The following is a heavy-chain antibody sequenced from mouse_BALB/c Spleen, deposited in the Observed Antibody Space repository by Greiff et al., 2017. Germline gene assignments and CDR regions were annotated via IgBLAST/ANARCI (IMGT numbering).Heavy chain of an antibody. CDR2: ISYDGSN. CDR3: ARRDRYDGFDY. J-gene: IGHJ2*01. CDR1: GYSITSGYY. D-gene: IGHD2-14*01. V-gene: IGHV3-6*02. Sequence: EVQLVESGPGLVKPSQSLSLTCSVTGYSITSGYYWNWIRQFPGNKLEWMGYISYDGSNNYNPSLKNRISITRDTSKNQFFLKLNSVTTEDTATYYCARRDRYDGFDYWGQGTTLTVSS.